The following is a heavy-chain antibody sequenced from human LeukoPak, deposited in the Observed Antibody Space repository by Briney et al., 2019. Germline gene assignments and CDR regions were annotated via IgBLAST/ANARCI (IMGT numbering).Heavy chain of an antibody. CDR1: GFTVSSNS. Sequence: GGSLRLSCTVFGFTVSSNSWSWVRRAPGKGLEWVSFIYSGGNTHYSDSVTGRFTISRDNSKNTLYLQMNSLRAEDTAIYYCARRAGEYSHPYDYWGQGTLVTVSS. CDR3: ARRAGEYSHPYDY. J-gene: IGHJ4*02. D-gene: IGHD2-15*01. CDR2: IYSGGNT. V-gene: IGHV3-53*01.